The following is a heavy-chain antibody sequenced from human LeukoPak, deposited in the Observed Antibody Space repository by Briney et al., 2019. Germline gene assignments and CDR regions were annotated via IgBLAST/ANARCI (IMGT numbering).Heavy chain of an antibody. Sequence: GGSLRLSCAASGFTVSSNYMSWVRQAPGKGLEWVSVIYRGGSTYYADSVKGRFTISRDNSKNTLYLQMNSLRTEDTAMYYCATTTLEGRREWGQGSLVTVTS. J-gene: IGHJ4*02. CDR2: IYRGGST. D-gene: IGHD1-26*01. V-gene: IGHV3-66*01. CDR3: ATTTLEGRRE. CDR1: GFTVSSNY.